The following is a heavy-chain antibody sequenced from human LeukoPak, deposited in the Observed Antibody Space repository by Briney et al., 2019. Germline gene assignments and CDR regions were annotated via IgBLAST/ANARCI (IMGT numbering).Heavy chain of an antibody. J-gene: IGHJ6*02. Sequence: ASVKVSCKASGYTFTSYGISWVRQAPGQGLEWMGRIIPIVGVTKYAQRVQGRITITADISTTTAYMELTSLRSGDSAVYYCVRSWGTYVDVLSEQFYYGMDVWGQGTTVTVSS. CDR1: GYTFTSYG. CDR2: IIPIVGVT. D-gene: IGHD3-9*01. V-gene: IGHV1-69*04. CDR3: VRSWGTYVDVLSEQFYYGMDV.